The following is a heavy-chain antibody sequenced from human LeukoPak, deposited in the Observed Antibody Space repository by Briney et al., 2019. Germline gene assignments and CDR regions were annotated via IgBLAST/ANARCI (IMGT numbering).Heavy chain of an antibody. CDR3: TTYYYDSSGYLN. D-gene: IGHD3-22*01. CDR2: ISHSGST. V-gene: IGHV4-34*01. Sequence: TSETLSLTCAVYGGSFGGYYWSWVRQPPGKGQEWIGEISHSGSTNYNPSLKSRVTISVDTSKNQFSLELSSVTAADTAVYYCTTYYYDSSGYLNWGQGTLVTVSS. CDR1: GGSFGGYY. J-gene: IGHJ4*02.